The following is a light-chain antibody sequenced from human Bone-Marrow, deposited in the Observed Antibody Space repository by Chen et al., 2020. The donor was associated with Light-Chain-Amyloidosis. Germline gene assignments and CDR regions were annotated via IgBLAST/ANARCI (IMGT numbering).Light chain of an antibody. CDR3: QQYSSSPYT. J-gene: IGKJ2*01. CDR2: AAS. Sequence: VLTQSPGTLSLSPGERATLSCRASQSVTSDYLAWYQQKYGQAPRLLIYAASSRATGIPDRFSGSGSGADFTLTISGLEPEDFAVYYCQQYSSSPYTFGQGTKLEIK. V-gene: IGKV3-20*01. CDR1: QSVTSDY.